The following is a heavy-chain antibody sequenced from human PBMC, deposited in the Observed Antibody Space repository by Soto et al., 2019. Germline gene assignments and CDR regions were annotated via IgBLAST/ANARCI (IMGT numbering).Heavy chain of an antibody. J-gene: IGHJ6*02. D-gene: IGHD2-15*01. CDR1: GGSISSYY. CDR3: ARGDKYYYYYGMDV. CDR2: IYYSGST. Sequence: SETLSLTCTVSGGSISSYYWSWVRQPPGKGLEWIGYIYYSGSTNYNPSLKSRVTISVDTSKNQFSLKLSSVTAADTAVYYCARGDKYYYYYGMDVWGQGTTVTVSS. V-gene: IGHV4-59*01.